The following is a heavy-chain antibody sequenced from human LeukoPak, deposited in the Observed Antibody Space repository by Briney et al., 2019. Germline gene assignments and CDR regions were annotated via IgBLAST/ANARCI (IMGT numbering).Heavy chain of an antibody. Sequence: GGSLRLSCAASGFTYSSYSMNWVRQAPGKGLAWVSSISSSSSYIYYADSVKGRFTISRDNAKNSLYLQMNSLRAEDTAVYYCARGPSTNIVRGVTIPVDDYWGQGTLVTVSS. CDR3: ARGPSTNIVRGVTIPVDDY. D-gene: IGHD3-10*01. CDR1: GFTYSSYS. CDR2: ISSSSSYI. J-gene: IGHJ4*02. V-gene: IGHV3-21*01.